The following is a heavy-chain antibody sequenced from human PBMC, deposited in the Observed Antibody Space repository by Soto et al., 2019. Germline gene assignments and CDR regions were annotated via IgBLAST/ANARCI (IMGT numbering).Heavy chain of an antibody. J-gene: IGHJ4*02. CDR2: ISGSGDRA. CDR3: AKEMIASTLADFFDY. CDR1: GFTFSNYG. V-gene: IGHV3-23*01. D-gene: IGHD2-21*01. Sequence: EVQLLESGGGLIQPGGSLRLSCGASGFTFSNYGMTWVRQAPGKGLEWVSTISGSGDRAFYADPVKGRFTISRDNSKNTLYLQMNILSAEDTAMYYCAKEMIASTLADFFDYWGQGILVTVSS.